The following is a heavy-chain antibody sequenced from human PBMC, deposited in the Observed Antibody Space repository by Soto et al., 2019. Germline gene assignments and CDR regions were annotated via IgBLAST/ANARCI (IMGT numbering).Heavy chain of an antibody. CDR1: GYTFTGYY. Sequence: ASVKVSCKASGYTFTGYYMHWVRQAPGQGLEWMGWINPNSGGTNYAQKFQGWVTMTRDTSISTAYMELSSLSSDYTAVYYFAREGTRYRCFGFDPRRQGSLVTVSS. V-gene: IGHV1-2*04. J-gene: IGHJ5*02. D-gene: IGHD1-7*01. CDR2: INPNSGGT. CDR3: AREGTRYRCFGFDP.